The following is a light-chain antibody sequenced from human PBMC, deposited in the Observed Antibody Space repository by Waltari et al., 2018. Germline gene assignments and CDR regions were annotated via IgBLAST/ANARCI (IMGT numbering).Light chain of an antibody. V-gene: IGLV2-11*01. CDR1: SSDVGGYNY. J-gene: IGLJ2*01. Sequence: QSALTQPRSVSGSPGQSVTISCTGTSSDVGGYNYVSWYQHHPGKAPKLLIFDVIKRPSGVPDRFSGSKSGNTASLTISGLQAEDDADYYCCSYAGSYTVVFGGGTRLTVL. CDR2: DVI. CDR3: CSYAGSYTVV.